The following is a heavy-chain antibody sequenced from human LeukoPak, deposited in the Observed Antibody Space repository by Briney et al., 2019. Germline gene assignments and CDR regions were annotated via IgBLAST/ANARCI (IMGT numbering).Heavy chain of an antibody. CDR1: GGSISSYY. Sequence: TSETLSLTCTVSGGSISSYYWSWIRQPPGKGLEWIGYIYYSGSTNYNPSLKSRVTISVDTSKNQFSLKLSSVTAADTAVYYCARVGHFDWLLYFDYWGQGTLVTVSS. J-gene: IGHJ4*02. CDR3: ARVGHFDWLLYFDY. D-gene: IGHD3-9*01. V-gene: IGHV4-59*01. CDR2: IYYSGST.